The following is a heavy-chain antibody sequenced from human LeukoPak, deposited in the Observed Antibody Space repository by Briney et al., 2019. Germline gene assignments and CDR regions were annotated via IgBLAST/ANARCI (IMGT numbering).Heavy chain of an antibody. CDR1: GFSFSSFA. CDR3: TSLRGSSSQYFQY. D-gene: IGHD6-13*01. Sequence: GGSLRLSCAASGFSFSSFAMSWVRQAPGKGLEWVSLISGSGGATAYADSVKGRFTISRDNSKNTLYLQMNSLRTEDTAVYYCTSLRGSSSQYFQYWGQGTLVTVSS. CDR2: ISGSGGAT. J-gene: IGHJ1*01. V-gene: IGHV3-23*01.